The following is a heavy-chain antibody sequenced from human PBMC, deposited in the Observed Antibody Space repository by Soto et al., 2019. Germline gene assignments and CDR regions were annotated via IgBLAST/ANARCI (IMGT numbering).Heavy chain of an antibody. J-gene: IGHJ4*02. Sequence: QVQLQESGPGLVKPSQTLSLTCTVSGGSISSGGYYWSWIRQHPGKGLEWIGYIYYSGSTYYNPYLKRRVTISVDTSKNQFSLKLSSVTAADTAVYYCARGDSSGWYGRVLVYWGQGTLVTVSS. D-gene: IGHD6-19*01. CDR1: GGSISSGGYY. V-gene: IGHV4-31*03. CDR2: IYYSGST. CDR3: ARGDSSGWYGRVLVY.